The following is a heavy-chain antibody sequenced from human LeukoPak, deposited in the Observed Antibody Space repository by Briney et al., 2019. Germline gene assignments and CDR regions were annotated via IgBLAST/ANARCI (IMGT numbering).Heavy chain of an antibody. CDR3: AREGSGSYPGAFDI. CDR1: GAPVSSSNYY. D-gene: IGHD1-26*01. Sequence: ETLSLTCTVSGAPVSSSNYYWGWIRQPPGRGLEWEANIKQDGSEKYYVDSVKGRFTISRDNAKNSLYLQMNSLRAEDTAVYYCAREGSGSYPGAFDIWGQGTMVTVSS. V-gene: IGHV3-7*01. CDR2: IKQDGSEK. J-gene: IGHJ3*02.